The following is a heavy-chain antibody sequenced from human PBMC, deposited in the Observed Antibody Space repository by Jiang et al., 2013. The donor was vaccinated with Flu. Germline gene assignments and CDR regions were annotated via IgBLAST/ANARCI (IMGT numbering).Heavy chain of an antibody. V-gene: IGHV3-21*01. CDR3: ARDPVQLERLGWFDP. CDR2: ISSSSSYI. J-gene: IGHJ5*02. Sequence: VQLLESGGGLVKPGGSLRLSCAASGFTFSSYSMNWVRQAPGKGLEWVSSISSSSSYIYYADSVKGRFTISRDNAKNSLYLQMNSLRAEDTAVYYCARDPVQLERLGWFDPWGQGTLVTVSS. D-gene: IGHD1-1*01. CDR1: GFTFSSYS.